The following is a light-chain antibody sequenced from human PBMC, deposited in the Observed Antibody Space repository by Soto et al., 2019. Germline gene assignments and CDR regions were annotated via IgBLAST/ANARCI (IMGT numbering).Light chain of an antibody. CDR1: QTINSW. J-gene: IGKJ4*01. Sequence: DIQMTQSPSTLSASVGDRVTITCRASQTINSWLAWYQQKPGKAPKVLIFDASSLKTGVPSRFSGSGSGTEFTLTISNLQPEDFATYYCQQVNNYPLTFGGGTKVDIK. V-gene: IGKV1-5*01. CDR3: QQVNNYPLT. CDR2: DAS.